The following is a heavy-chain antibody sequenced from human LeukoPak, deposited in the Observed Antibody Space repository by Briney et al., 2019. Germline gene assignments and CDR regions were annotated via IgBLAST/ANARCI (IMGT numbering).Heavy chain of an antibody. D-gene: IGHD5-18*01. CDR2: IYYSGSN. CDR3: ASTGIQLWLRAPSYYFDY. V-gene: IGHV4-39*01. Sequence: SYTLSLTCTVSVGSISSSSYYWVWLRQPPGTGLEWIGCIYYSGSNYYNPSLKSRVTISVDTSKNQFSLKLSPVTAADTAVYYCASTGIQLWLRAPSYYFDYWGQVTLVTVSS. CDR1: VGSISSSSYY. J-gene: IGHJ4*02.